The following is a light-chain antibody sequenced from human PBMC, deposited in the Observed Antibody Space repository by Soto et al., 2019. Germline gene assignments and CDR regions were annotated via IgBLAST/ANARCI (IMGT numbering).Light chain of an antibody. V-gene: IGKV1-39*01. Sequence: DIQMTQSPSSLSASVGDRVTITCRASQSISTYLNWYQQKPGKAPKLLIYAASSLQSGVPSRFSGSGSGTDFTLTISSLQPEDFASYYCQQSYSTPLMYTFGQATRLEIK. CDR2: AAS. CDR1: QSISTY. J-gene: IGKJ5*01. CDR3: QQSYSTPLMYT.